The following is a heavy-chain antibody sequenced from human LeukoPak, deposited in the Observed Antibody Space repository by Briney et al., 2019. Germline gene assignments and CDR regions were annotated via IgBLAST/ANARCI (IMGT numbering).Heavy chain of an antibody. CDR3: ARDRGSGWPYYMDV. V-gene: IGHV4-34*01. CDR1: GGSFSGYY. J-gene: IGHJ6*03. D-gene: IGHD6-19*01. Sequence: SETLSLTCAVYGGSFSGYYWSWIRQPPGKGLEWIGEINHSGSTNYNPSLKSRVTMSVDTSKNQFSLKLSSVTAADTAVYYCARDRGSGWPYYMDVWGKGTTVTISS. CDR2: INHSGST.